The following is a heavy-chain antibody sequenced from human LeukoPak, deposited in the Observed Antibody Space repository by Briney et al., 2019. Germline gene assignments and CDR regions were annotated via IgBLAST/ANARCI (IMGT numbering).Heavy chain of an antibody. V-gene: IGHV4-30-2*01. D-gene: IGHD1-26*01. J-gene: IGHJ3*02. CDR2: IYHSGST. CDR1: GGSISSGGYY. CDR3: ARDRKPYSGNHAGPVDAFDI. Sequence: SETLSLTCTVSGGSISSGGYYWSWIRQPPGKGLEWIGYIYHSGSTYYNPSLKSRVTISVDRSKNQFSLKLSSVTAADTAVYYCARDRKPYSGNHAGPVDAFDIWGQGTMVTVSS.